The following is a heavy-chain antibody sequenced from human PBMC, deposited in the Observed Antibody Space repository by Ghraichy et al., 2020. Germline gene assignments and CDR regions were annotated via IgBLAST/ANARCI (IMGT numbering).Heavy chain of an antibody. D-gene: IGHD3-16*01. V-gene: IGHV1-3*01. CDR3: ARVASWVMAYYYYGMDV. CDR2: INAGNGNT. CDR1: GYTFTSYA. Sequence: ASVKVSCKASGYTFTSYAMHWVRQAPGQRLEWMGWINAGNGNTKYSQKFQGRVTITRDTSASTAYMELSSLRSEDTAVYYCARVASWVMAYYYYGMDVWGQGTTVTVSS. J-gene: IGHJ6*02.